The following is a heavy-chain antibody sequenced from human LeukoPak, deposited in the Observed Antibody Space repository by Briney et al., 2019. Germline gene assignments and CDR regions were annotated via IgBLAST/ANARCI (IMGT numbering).Heavy chain of an antibody. V-gene: IGHV3-30*04. CDR1: GFTLSSYA. CDR3: ARSEQQLVDSYFDL. D-gene: IGHD6-13*01. CDR2: ISYDGSNK. J-gene: IGHJ2*01. Sequence: GGSLRLSCAASGFTLSSYAMHWVRQAPGKGLEWVAVISYDGSNKYYADSVKGRFTISRDNSQNTLHLQMNSLRAEDTAVYYCARSEQQLVDSYFDLWGRGTLVTVSS.